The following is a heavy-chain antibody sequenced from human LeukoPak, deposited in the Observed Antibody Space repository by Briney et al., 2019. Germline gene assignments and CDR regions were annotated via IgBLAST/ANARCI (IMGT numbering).Heavy chain of an antibody. CDR3: ARGVAAIGTSPDC. V-gene: IGHV3-33*01. Sequence: GRSLRLSCAASGFTFSSYAMHWVRQAPGKGLEWVAVIWYDGSNKYYAGSVKGRFTISRDNSKNTLYLQMNSLRAEDTAVYYCARGVAAIGTSPDCWGQGTLVTVSS. J-gene: IGHJ4*02. CDR1: GFTFSSYA. CDR2: IWYDGSNK. D-gene: IGHD6-13*01.